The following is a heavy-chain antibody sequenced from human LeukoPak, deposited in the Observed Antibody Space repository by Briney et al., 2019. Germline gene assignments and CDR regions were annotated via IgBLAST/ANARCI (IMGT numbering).Heavy chain of an antibody. V-gene: IGHV1-69*04. J-gene: IGHJ4*02. Sequence: GASVKVSCKASGGTFSSYAISWVRQAPGQGLEWMGRIIPILGIANYAQKFQGRVTITADKSTSTAYMELGSLRSEDTAVYYCARDDEGSSSWPITLRNYWGQGTLVTVSS. D-gene: IGHD6-13*01. CDR2: IIPILGIA. CDR3: ARDDEGSSSWPITLRNY. CDR1: GGTFSSYA.